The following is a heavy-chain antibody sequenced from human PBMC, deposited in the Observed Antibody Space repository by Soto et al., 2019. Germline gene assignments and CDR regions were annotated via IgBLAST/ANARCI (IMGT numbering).Heavy chain of an antibody. Sequence: PGGSLRLSCAASGFTFSSYAMHWVRQAPGKGLEWVAVISYDGSNKYYADSVKGRFTISRDNSKNTLYLQMNSLRAEGTAVYYCARDEDPLFNLGIAAAGAPSRYYYCYGMDVWGQGTTVTVSS. D-gene: IGHD6-13*01. CDR2: ISYDGSNK. CDR1: GFTFSSYA. J-gene: IGHJ6*02. CDR3: ARDEDPLFNLGIAAAGAPSRYYYCYGMDV. V-gene: IGHV3-30-3*01.